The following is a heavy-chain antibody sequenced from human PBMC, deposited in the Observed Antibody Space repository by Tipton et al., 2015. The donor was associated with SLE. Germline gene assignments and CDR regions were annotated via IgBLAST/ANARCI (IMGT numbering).Heavy chain of an antibody. J-gene: IGHJ2*01. V-gene: IGHV3-21*01. D-gene: IGHD6-25*01. CDR1: GGSISSSS. CDR2: ISSSSSYI. CDR3: ARDPGSGYFDL. Sequence: LSLTCTVSGGSISSSSYYWGWIRQPPGKGLEWVSSISSSSSYIYYADPVKGRFTISRDNAKNSLYLQMNSLRAEDTAVYYCARDPGSGYFDLWGRGTLVTVSS.